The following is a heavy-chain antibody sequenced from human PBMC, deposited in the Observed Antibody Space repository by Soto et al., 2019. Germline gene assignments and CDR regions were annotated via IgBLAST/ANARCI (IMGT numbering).Heavy chain of an antibody. CDR3: ARDETGDSYYYYYGMDV. Sequence: QVQLVQSGAEVKKPGSSVKVSCKASGGTFNTYNINWVRQAPGQGLEWMGGILPIFGTTNYAQRFQGRVTITAYDSTRTAYMELSSLRSEDTAVYYCARDETGDSYYYYYGMDVWGQGTTVTVTS. V-gene: IGHV1-69*01. D-gene: IGHD7-27*01. CDR1: GGTFNTYN. CDR2: ILPIFGTT. J-gene: IGHJ6*02.